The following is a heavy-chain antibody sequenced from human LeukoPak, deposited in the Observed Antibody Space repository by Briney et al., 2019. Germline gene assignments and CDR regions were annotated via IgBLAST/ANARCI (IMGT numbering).Heavy chain of an antibody. CDR1: GVSISSGGYY. CDR3: ARDGRGYFDY. CDR2: IYYSGST. J-gene: IGHJ4*02. Sequence: SETLSLTCTVSGVSISSGGYYWSWIRQHPGKGLEWIGYIYYSGSTYYNPSLKSRVTISVDTSKNQFSLKLSSVTAADTAVYYCARDGRGYFDYWGQGTLVTVSS. V-gene: IGHV4-31*03.